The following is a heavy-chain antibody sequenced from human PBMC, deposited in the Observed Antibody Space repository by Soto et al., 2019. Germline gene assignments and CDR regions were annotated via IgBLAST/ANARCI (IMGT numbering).Heavy chain of an antibody. CDR1: GFTFSSYS. V-gene: IGHV3-21*01. Sequence: PGGSLSLSCAASGFTFSSYSMNWVRQDPGKGQEWVSSISSNSSYIYYADSEKGRFTITRDNAKNSLYLQMNSLRAEDTAVYYCARYDYSPRTTKYYYMDVWGKGTTVTVSS. D-gene: IGHD4-4*01. CDR3: ARYDYSPRTTKYYYMDV. CDR2: ISSNSSYI. J-gene: IGHJ6*03.